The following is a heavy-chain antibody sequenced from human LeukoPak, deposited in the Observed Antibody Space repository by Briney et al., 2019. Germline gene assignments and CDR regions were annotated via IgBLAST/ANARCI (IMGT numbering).Heavy chain of an antibody. J-gene: IGHJ5*02. CDR1: GGSISSGSYY. V-gene: IGHV4-61*02. Sequence: SEALSLTCTVSGGSISSGSYYWSWIRQPAGKGLEWIGRIYTSGSTNYNPSLKSRVTISVDTSKNQFSLKLSSVTAADTAVYYCARRRFLEWTRMRNWFDPWGQGTLVTVSS. CDR2: IYTSGST. D-gene: IGHD3-3*01. CDR3: ARRRFLEWTRMRNWFDP.